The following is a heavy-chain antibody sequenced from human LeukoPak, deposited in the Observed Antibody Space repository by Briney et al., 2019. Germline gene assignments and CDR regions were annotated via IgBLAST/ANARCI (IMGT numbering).Heavy chain of an antibody. D-gene: IGHD2-2*01. CDR2: IGGRGDTT. CDR3: ARKFDCSSTSCEGA. V-gene: IGHV3-23*01. Sequence: PGGSLRLSCAASGFTFSHYALTWVRQAPGKGLEWVSVIGGRGDTTYYADSVKGRFTISRDNSKNTLYLQMNSLRAEDTAVYYCARKFDCSSTSCEGAWGQGTLVTVSS. J-gene: IGHJ5*02. CDR1: GFTFSHYA.